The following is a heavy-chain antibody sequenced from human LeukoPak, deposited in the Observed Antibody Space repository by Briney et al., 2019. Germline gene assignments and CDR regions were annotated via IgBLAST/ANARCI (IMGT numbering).Heavy chain of an antibody. Sequence: PSETLSLTCTVSGVSISSYYWSWIRQPPGKGLEWIGHIYYSGSTNYNPSLKSRVTISIDTSKNQFSPRLSSVTAADAAVYYCARGAAGYSYGWGQGTLVTVSS. D-gene: IGHD5-18*01. CDR3: ARGAAGYSYG. J-gene: IGHJ4*02. CDR2: IYYSGST. V-gene: IGHV4-59*01. CDR1: GVSISSYY.